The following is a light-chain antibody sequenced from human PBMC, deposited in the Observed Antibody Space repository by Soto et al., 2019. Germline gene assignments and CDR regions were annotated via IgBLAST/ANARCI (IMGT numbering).Light chain of an antibody. CDR3: QTWGTGIPVV. V-gene: IGLV4-69*01. CDR2: LNSDGSH. CDR1: SGHSSYA. Sequence: QPVLTQSPSASASLGASVKLTCTLSSGHSSYAIAWHQQQPEKGPRYLMKLNSDGSHSKGDGIPDRFSGSSSGAERYLTISRLQSEDEADYYCQTWGTGIPVVFGGGTKVTVL. J-gene: IGLJ2*01.